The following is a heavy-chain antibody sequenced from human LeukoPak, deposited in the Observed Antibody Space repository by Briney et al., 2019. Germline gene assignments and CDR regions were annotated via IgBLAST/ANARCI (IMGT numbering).Heavy chain of an antibody. CDR3: ARGSLMYYYDSSGYYYDY. D-gene: IGHD3-22*01. J-gene: IGHJ4*02. V-gene: IGHV1-2*04. Sequence: ASVKVSCKASGYTFTGYYMHWVRQAPGQGLEWMGWINPNSGGTNYAQKFQGWVTMTRDTSISTAYMELSRLRSDDTAVYYCARGSLMYYYDSSGYYYDYRGQGTLVTVSS. CDR1: GYTFTGYY. CDR2: INPNSGGT.